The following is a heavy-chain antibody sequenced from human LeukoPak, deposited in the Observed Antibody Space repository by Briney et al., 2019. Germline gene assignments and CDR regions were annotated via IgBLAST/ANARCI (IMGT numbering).Heavy chain of an antibody. CDR1: GFTFSNYA. V-gene: IGHV3-23*01. Sequence: GGSLRLSCAASGFTFSNYAMSWVRQAPGKGLEWVSAISGSGDSTYYADSVKGRFTISRDNAKNTLYLQMNSLRAEDSALYYCARDFPVAGTYYFDYWGQGTLVTVSS. J-gene: IGHJ4*02. CDR2: ISGSGDST. CDR3: ARDFPVAGTYYFDY. D-gene: IGHD6-19*01.